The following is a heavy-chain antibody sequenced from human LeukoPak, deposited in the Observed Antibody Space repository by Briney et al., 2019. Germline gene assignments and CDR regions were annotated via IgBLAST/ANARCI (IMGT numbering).Heavy chain of an antibody. CDR1: GFTFSRYW. Sequence: HPGGSLRLSCAASGFTFSRYWMHWVRQAPGKGLVWVSRTNSDGSLPSYADSVKGRFTISRDNAKNTLYLQMNSLGVEDTAIYYCARGLPGYSNTRNDHWGQGTLVTVSS. V-gene: IGHV3-74*01. CDR3: ARGLPGYSNTRNDH. D-gene: IGHD6-13*01. CDR2: TNSDGSLP. J-gene: IGHJ5*02.